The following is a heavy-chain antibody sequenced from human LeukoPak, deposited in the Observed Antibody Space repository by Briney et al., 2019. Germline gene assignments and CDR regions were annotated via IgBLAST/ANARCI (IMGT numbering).Heavy chain of an antibody. CDR2: ISSSGTTI. J-gene: IGHJ3*02. V-gene: IGHV3-11*01. Sequence: GGSLRLSCAASGFTFSDYYMSWIRQAPGKGLEWVAYISSSGTTIYYADSVKGRFTISRDNSKNTLYLQMNSLRAEDTAVYYCARGPGGQLWVPDAFDIWGQGTMVTVSS. D-gene: IGHD5-18*01. CDR1: GFTFSDYY. CDR3: ARGPGGQLWVPDAFDI.